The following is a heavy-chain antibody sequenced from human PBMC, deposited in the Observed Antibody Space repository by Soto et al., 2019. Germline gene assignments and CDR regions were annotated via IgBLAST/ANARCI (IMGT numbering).Heavy chain of an antibody. V-gene: IGHV3-9*01. CDR3: AKAGDSSSSGMSGGMDV. Sequence: SGGSLRLSCAASGFTFDDYAMHWVRQAPGKGLEWVSGISWNSGSIGYADSVKGRFTISRDNAKNSLYLQMNSLRAEDTALYYCAKAGDSSSSGMSGGMDVWGQGTTVTVSS. J-gene: IGHJ6*02. D-gene: IGHD6-6*01. CDR2: ISWNSGSI. CDR1: GFTFDDYA.